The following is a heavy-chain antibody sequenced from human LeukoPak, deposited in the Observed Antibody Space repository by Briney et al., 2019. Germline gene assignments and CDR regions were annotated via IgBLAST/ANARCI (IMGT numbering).Heavy chain of an antibody. CDR2: INPNSGGT. D-gene: IGHD4-17*01. CDR1: GYTSIDYY. CDR3: ARLPRNYGDYVAY. V-gene: IGHV1-2*04. J-gene: IGHJ4*02. Sequence: ASVKVSCKASGYTSIDYYMHWVRQAPGQGLEWMGWINPNSGGTNYAQKFQGWVTVTRDTSISTAYMELSRLRSDDTAIYYCARLPRNYGDYVAYWGQGTLVTVSS.